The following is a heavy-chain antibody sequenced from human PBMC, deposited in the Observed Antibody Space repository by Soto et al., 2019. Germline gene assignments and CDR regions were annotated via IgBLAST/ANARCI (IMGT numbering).Heavy chain of an antibody. D-gene: IGHD3-22*01. CDR2: ISAYNGNT. CDR1: GYTFTSYG. V-gene: IGHV1-18*04. J-gene: IGHJ3*02. Sequence: ASVKVSCKASGYTFTSYGISWVRQAPGQGLEWMGWISAYNGNTNYAQKLQGRVTMTTDTSTSTAYMELRSLRSDDTAVYYCARERVYYYDSSGLDAFDIWGQGTMVTVSS. CDR3: ARERVYYYDSSGLDAFDI.